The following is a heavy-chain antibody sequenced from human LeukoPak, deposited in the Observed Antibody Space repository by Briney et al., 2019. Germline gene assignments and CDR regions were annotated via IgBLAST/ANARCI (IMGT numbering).Heavy chain of an antibody. V-gene: IGHV1-2*02. J-gene: IGHJ3*02. D-gene: IGHD5-18*01. CDR1: GYTFTGYY. CDR2: INPNSGGT. CDR3: AIIQLWLYGAFDI. Sequence: GASVKVSCKASGYTFTGYYMHWVRQAPGQGLEWMGWINPNSGGTNYAQKFQGRVTMTRDTSIGTAYMELSRLRSDDTAVYYCAIIQLWLYGAFDIWGQGTMVTVSS.